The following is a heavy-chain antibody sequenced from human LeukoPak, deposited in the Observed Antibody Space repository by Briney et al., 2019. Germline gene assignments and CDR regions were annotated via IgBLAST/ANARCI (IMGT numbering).Heavy chain of an antibody. V-gene: IGHV4-38-2*02. CDR2: IYHSGST. Sequence: SETLSLTCAVSGYSISSGYYWGWIRQPPGKGLEWIGSIYHSGSTYYNPSLKSRVTISVDTSKNQFSLKLSSVTAADTAVYYCARDSEDVLLWFGAYGMDVWGKGTTVTVSS. CDR3: ARDSEDVLLWFGAYGMDV. J-gene: IGHJ6*04. CDR1: GYSISSGYY. D-gene: IGHD3-10*01.